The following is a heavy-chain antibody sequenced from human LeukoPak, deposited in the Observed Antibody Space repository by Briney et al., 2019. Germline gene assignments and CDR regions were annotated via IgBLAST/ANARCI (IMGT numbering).Heavy chain of an antibody. V-gene: IGHV3-66*02. CDR3: ARDPSSTSSDAFDI. CDR2: IYSGGST. D-gene: IGHD2-2*01. Sequence: GGSLRLSCAASGFTVSSNYMSWVRQAPGKGLEWVSVIYSGGSTYYAVSVKGRFTISRDNSKNTLYLQMNSLRAEDTAVYYCARDPSSTSSDAFDIWGQGTMVTVSS. CDR1: GFTVSSNY. J-gene: IGHJ3*02.